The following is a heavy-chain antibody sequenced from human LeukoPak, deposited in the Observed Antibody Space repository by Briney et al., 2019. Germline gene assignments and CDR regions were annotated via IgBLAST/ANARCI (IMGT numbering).Heavy chain of an antibody. CDR2: INPHSGGT. J-gene: IGHJ4*02. D-gene: IGHD4-23*01. Sequence: ASVKVSCKASGYTFTCYYMHWVRQAPGQGLEWMGWINPHSGGTNSAQKFQGRVTMTRYTSISTAYMELSRLRSDDTAVYYCARAYDYGGNLVPFDYWGQGTLVTVSS. CDR3: ARAYDYGGNLVPFDY. CDR1: GYTFTCYY. V-gene: IGHV1-2*02.